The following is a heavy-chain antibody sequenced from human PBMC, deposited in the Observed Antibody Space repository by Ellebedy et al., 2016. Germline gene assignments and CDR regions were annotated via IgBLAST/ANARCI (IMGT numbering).Heavy chain of an antibody. V-gene: IGHV3-30*18. J-gene: IGHJ4*02. Sequence: GGSLRLXXAASGFTFSSYGMHWVRQAPGKGLEWVAVISYDGSNKYYADSVKGRFTISRDNSKNTLDLQMNSLRAEDTAVYYCVKEETIKYSYGVDYWGQGTLVTVSS. CDR2: ISYDGSNK. CDR1: GFTFSSYG. D-gene: IGHD5-18*01. CDR3: VKEETIKYSYGVDY.